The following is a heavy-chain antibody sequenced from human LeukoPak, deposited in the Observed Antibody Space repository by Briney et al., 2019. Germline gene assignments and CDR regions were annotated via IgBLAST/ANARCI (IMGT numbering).Heavy chain of an antibody. D-gene: IGHD1-1*01. CDR3: AKGHSAHGTGFDY. V-gene: IGHV3-53*01. J-gene: IGHJ4*02. CDR2: IYSGGIT. Sequence: GGSLRLSCAASGFTVSNNYMTWVRQAPGKGLEWVSVIYSGGITYYADSVKGRFTISRDNLKNTLYVEMNSLRVEDTAVYYCAKGHSAHGTGFDYWGQGTLVIVSS. CDR1: GFTVSNNY.